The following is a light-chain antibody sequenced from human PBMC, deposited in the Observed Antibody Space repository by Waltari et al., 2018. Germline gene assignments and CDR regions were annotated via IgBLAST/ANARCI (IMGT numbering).Light chain of an antibody. CDR3: MQATNWPLT. CDR1: QSLVHTDGHTY. V-gene: IGKV2-30*02. Sequence: DVVMTQSPLSLPVSLGQPASISCRSSQSLVHTDGHTYLNWVKQRPGQSPRRLIYKVSNRDSGVPDRFSGSGSDTAFTLKISRVEAEDVGIYYCMQATNWPLTFGQGTKVEIQ. CDR2: KVS. J-gene: IGKJ1*01.